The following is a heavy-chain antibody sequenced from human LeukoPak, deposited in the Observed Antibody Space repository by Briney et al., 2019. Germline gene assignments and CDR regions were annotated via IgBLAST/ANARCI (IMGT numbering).Heavy chain of an antibody. CDR3: ARETVIAVAGGLDC. CDR2: INAGNGNT. Sequence: ASVKVSCKASGYTFTSYAMHWVRQAPGQRLEWMGWINAGNGNTKYSQKFQGRVTITRDTSASTAYMELSSLRSEDTAVYYCARETVIAVAGGLDCWGQGTLVTVSS. V-gene: IGHV1-3*01. D-gene: IGHD6-19*01. J-gene: IGHJ4*02. CDR1: GYTFTSYA.